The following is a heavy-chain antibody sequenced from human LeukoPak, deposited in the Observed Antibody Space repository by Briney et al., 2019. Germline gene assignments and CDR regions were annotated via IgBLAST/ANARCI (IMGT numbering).Heavy chain of an antibody. V-gene: IGHV4-4*07. CDR2: IYSSGNT. D-gene: IGHD3-10*01. CDR1: GVSFSTYY. Sequence: PSETLSLTCTVSGVSFSTYYWTWIRQPAGKGLEWIGRIYSSGNTNYNPSLESRVTMSIDTSKNQFSLKLTSVTAADTAVYYCARERGDLRGDAFDIWGQETMVTVSS. J-gene: IGHJ3*02. CDR3: ARERGDLRGDAFDI.